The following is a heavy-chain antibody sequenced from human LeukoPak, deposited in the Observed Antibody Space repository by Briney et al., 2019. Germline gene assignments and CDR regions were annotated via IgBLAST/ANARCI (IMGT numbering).Heavy chain of an antibody. CDR2: MYFSGSN. CDR3: AREPTSGREPTSGRPLDY. CDR1: GGPIRGYF. D-gene: IGHD5-12*01. Sequence: SETLSRTCSVWGGPIRGYFWSWIRQPAAKGLDGIGRMYFSGSNNYNPSLKSRVTMSLDTSKNHLSLNLSSVTAADTAVYYCAREPTSGREPTSGRPLDYWGQGTLVTVSS. J-gene: IGHJ4*02. V-gene: IGHV4-4*07.